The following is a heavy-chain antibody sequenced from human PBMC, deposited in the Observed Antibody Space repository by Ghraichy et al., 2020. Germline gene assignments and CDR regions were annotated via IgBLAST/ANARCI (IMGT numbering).Heavy chain of an antibody. J-gene: IGHJ4*02. D-gene: IGHD6-25*01. CDR2: ISYDGSNK. V-gene: IGHV3-30-3*01. Sequence: GGSLRLSCAASGFTFSSYAMHWVRQAPGKGLEWVAVISYDGSNKYYADSVKGRFTISRDNSKNTLYLQMNSLRAEDTAVYYCARGPSNAALFDYWGQGTLVTVSS. CDR1: GFTFSSYA. CDR3: ARGPSNAALFDY.